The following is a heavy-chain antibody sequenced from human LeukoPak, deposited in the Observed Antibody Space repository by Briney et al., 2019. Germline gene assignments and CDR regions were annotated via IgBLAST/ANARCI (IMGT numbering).Heavy chain of an antibody. CDR2: IYAADSDT. V-gene: IGHV5-51*01. Sequence: PGESLKISCKGSGYSFTSYWIGWVRQLPGKGLEWMGIIYAADSDTRYSPSFQGQVTTSADKSISTAYLQWSGLKASDTAMYYCARLEFGGLYTWGQGTLVTVSS. D-gene: IGHD3-10*01. J-gene: IGHJ5*02. CDR3: ARLEFGGLYT. CDR1: GYSFTSYW.